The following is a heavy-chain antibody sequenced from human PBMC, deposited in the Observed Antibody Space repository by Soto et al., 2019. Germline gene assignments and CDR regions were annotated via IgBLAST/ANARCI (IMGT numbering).Heavy chain of an antibody. V-gene: IGHV4-59*01. CDR3: ARGGIAVAVPFDY. CDR1: GGSISSYY. CDR2: IYYSGST. Sequence: PSETLSLTCTVSGGSISSYYWSWIRQPPGEGLEWIGYIYYSGSTNYNPSLKSRVTISVDTPKNQFSLKLSSVTAADTAVYYCARGGIAVAVPFDYWGQGTLVTVSS. J-gene: IGHJ4*02. D-gene: IGHD6-19*01.